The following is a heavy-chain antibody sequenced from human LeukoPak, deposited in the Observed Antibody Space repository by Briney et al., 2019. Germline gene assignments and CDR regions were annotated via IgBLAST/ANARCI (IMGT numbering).Heavy chain of an antibody. CDR2: ITSDGGDT. CDR3: ARGGCSSTSCLDY. CDR1: GLTFSSNW. V-gene: IGHV3-74*01. Sequence: GGSLRLSCAASGLTFSSNWMHWVRQAPGKGLVWVSRITSDGGDTTYADSVKGRFTIFRDNAKNTLYLQMNSLRAEDTAVYYCARGGCSSTSCLDYWGQGTLVTVSS. J-gene: IGHJ4*02. D-gene: IGHD2-2*01.